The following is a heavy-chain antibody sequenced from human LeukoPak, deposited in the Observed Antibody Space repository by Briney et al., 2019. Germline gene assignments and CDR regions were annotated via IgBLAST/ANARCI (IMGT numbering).Heavy chain of an antibody. CDR2: IRSKAYGGTT. Sequence: PGRSLRLSCTASGFTFGDYAMSWVRQAPGKGLEWVGFIRSKAYGGTTEYAASVKGRFTISRDDSKSIAYLQMNSLKTEDTAVYYCTRESTITMVRGVIGPRRNYYYYYGMDVWGKGTTVTV. CDR3: TRESTITMVRGVIGPRRNYYYYYGMDV. CDR1: GFTFGDYA. V-gene: IGHV3-49*04. D-gene: IGHD3-10*01. J-gene: IGHJ6*04.